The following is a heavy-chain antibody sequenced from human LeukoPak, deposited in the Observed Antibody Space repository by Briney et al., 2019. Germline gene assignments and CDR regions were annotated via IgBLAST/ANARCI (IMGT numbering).Heavy chain of an antibody. Sequence: NASETLSLTCAVSGGSISSGGYSWSWIRQPPGKGLEWIGYIYHSGSTYYNPSLKSRVTISVDRSKNQFSLKLSSVTAADTAVYYCARAGEWLRSHRFDPWGQGTLVTVSS. CDR2: IYHSGST. CDR3: ARAGEWLRSHRFDP. D-gene: IGHD5-12*01. V-gene: IGHV4-30-2*01. CDR1: GGSISSGGYS. J-gene: IGHJ5*02.